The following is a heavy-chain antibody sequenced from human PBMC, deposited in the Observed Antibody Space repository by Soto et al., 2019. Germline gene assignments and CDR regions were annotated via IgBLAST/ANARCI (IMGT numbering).Heavy chain of an antibody. D-gene: IGHD6-6*01. V-gene: IGHV3-9*01. Sequence: EVQLVESGGGLVQPGRSLRLSCAASGFTFDDYAMHWVRQAPGKGLEWVSGISWNSGSIGYADSVKGRFTISRDNAKNSLYLQMSSLRAEDTALYYWAKVLTYSDSSHNNPDTIWGQGTLVTVSS. CDR3: AKVLTYSDSSHNNPDTI. CDR1: GFTFDDYA. J-gene: IGHJ4*02. CDR2: ISWNSGSI.